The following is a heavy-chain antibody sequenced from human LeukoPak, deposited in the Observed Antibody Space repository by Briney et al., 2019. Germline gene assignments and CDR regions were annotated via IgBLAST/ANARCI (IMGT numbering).Heavy chain of an antibody. CDR1: GGSISSSSYY. CDR3: ARQDVIAARQLDY. V-gene: IGHV4-39*01. Sequence: SETLSLTCTVSGGSISSSSYYWGWIRQPPGKGLEWIGSIYYSGSTYYNPSLKSRVTISVDTSKNQFSPKLSSVTAADTAVYYCARQDVIAARQLDYWGQGTLVTVSS. D-gene: IGHD6-6*01. J-gene: IGHJ4*02. CDR2: IYYSGST.